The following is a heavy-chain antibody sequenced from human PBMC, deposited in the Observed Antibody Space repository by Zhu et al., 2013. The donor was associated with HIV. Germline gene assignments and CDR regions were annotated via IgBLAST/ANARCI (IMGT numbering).Heavy chain of an antibody. CDR1: GFTFDDYA. CDR2: ISWNSGSI. CDR3: AKEGGDVPVC. V-gene: IGHV3-9*01. D-gene: IGHD4-17*01. Sequence: EVQLVESGGGLVQPGRSLRLSCAASGFTFDDYAMHWVRQAPGKGLEWVSGISWNSGSIGYADSVKGRFTISRDNAKNSLYLQMNSLRAEDTALYYCAKEGGDVPVCWGQGTLVTVSS. J-gene: IGHJ4*02.